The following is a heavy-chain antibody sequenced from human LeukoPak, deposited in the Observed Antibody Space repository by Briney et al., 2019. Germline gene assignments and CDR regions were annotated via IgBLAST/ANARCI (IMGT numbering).Heavy chain of an antibody. Sequence: ASVKVSCKASGYDLTKYAVQWVRQAPGQRLEWMGWIDAGNGRTKYSQEFQGRVTITRDTSASTAYMELSSLRSEDMAVYYCARDLGYSSGWYWFDPWGQGTLVTVSS. D-gene: IGHD6-19*01. V-gene: IGHV1-3*03. CDR2: IDAGNGRT. CDR3: ARDLGYSSGWYWFDP. CDR1: GYDLTKYA. J-gene: IGHJ5*02.